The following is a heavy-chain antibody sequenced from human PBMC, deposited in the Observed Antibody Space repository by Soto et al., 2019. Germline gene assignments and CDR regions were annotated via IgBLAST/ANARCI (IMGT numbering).Heavy chain of an antibody. CDR1: GGTFSSYA. V-gene: IGHV1-69*13. CDR3: ASPSHYYDSSGDYYYYYGMDV. D-gene: IGHD3-22*01. Sequence: SVKVSCKASGGTFSSYAISWVRQAPGQGLEWMGGIIPIFGTANYAQKFQGRVTITADESTSTAYMELSSLRSEDTAVYYCASPSHYYDSSGDYYYYYGMDVWGQGTTVTVSS. CDR2: IIPIFGTA. J-gene: IGHJ6*02.